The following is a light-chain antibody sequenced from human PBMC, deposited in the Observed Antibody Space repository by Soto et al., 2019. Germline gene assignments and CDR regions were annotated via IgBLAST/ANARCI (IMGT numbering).Light chain of an antibody. J-gene: IGLJ1*01. V-gene: IGLV3-1*01. CDR1: KLGDKY. CDR2: QDS. CDR3: QAWYSSTAGV. Sequence: SYELTQPPSVSVSPGQTASITCSGDKLGDKYACWYQQKPGQSPVLVIYQDSKRPSGIPERFSGSNSGNTATLTISGTQAMVADDYYLQAWYSSTAGVFGTGTKVTVL.